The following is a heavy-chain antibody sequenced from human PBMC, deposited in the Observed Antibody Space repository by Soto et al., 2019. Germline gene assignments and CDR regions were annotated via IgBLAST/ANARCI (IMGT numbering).Heavy chain of an antibody. Sequence: QVQLVESGGGVVQPGRSLRLSCAASGFTFSSYGMHWVRQAPGKGLEWVAVISYDGSNKYYADSVKGRFTISRDNSKNTLYLQMNSLRAEDTAVYYCAKDRSDYLLLYYGMDVWGQGTTVTVSS. D-gene: IGHD4-17*01. CDR1: GFTFSSYG. CDR2: ISYDGSNK. J-gene: IGHJ6*02. V-gene: IGHV3-30*18. CDR3: AKDRSDYLLLYYGMDV.